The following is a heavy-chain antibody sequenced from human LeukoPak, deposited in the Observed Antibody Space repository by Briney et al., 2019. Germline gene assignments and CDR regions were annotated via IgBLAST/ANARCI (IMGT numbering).Heavy chain of an antibody. CDR2: IYYSGST. CDR1: GGSISSYY. Sequence: SETLSLTCTVSGGSISSYYWSWIRQPPGKGLEWIGYIYYSGSTNYNPSLKSRVTISVDTSKNQFSLKLSSVTAADTAVYYCAKRRGTGGSFDYWGQGTLVTVSS. J-gene: IGHJ4*02. V-gene: IGHV4-59*01. D-gene: IGHD1-26*01. CDR3: AKRRGTGGSFDY.